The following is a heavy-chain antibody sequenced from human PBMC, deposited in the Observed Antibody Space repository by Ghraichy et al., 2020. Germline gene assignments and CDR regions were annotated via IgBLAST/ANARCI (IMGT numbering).Heavy chain of an antibody. CDR1: GGSISSYY. V-gene: IGHV4-59*01. CDR2: IYYSGST. D-gene: IGHD6-19*01. CDR3: ARFGSSGWDFDY. Sequence: SETLSLTCTVSGGSISSYYWSWIRQPPGKGLEWIGYIYYSGSTNYNPSLKSRVTISVYTSKNQFSLKLSSVTAADTAVYYCARFGSSGWDFDYWGQGTLVTVSS. J-gene: IGHJ4*02.